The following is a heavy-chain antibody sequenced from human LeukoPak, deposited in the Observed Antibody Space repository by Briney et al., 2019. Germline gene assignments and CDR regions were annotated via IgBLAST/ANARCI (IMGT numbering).Heavy chain of an antibody. D-gene: IGHD3-10*01. V-gene: IGHV4-30-4*01. Sequence: SETLSLTCTVSGDSISSGDYYRSWIRQPPGKDLEWIGYIYHSGSRYYNPSLKTRVSISKDASKNQFSLKLISVTAADTAIYCARATGWPKGSGTFNYYYGLDVWGQGTTVTVSS. CDR3: ARATGWPKGSGTFNYYYGLDV. CDR2: IYHSGSR. CDR1: GDSISSGDYY. J-gene: IGHJ6*02.